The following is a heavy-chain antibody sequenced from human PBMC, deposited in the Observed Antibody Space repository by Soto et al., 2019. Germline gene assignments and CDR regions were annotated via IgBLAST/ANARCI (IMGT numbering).Heavy chain of an antibody. V-gene: IGHV3-64*01. CDR1: VFTFSNDA. J-gene: IGHJ6*02. Sequence: EVQLVQSGGGLVQPGGSLTLSCAASVFTFSNDAMHWVRQAPVKGLEFVSAISTNGDNTNYVNSVTGRFTISRDNSRNTLSLQMCSLRTEDMAVYYCVREPFRSGSTSVWGQGTPVTVSS. CDR2: ISTNGDNT. CDR3: VREPFRSGSTSV. D-gene: IGHD3-10*01.